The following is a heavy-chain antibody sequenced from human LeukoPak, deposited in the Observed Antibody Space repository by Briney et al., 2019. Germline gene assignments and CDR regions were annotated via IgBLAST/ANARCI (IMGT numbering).Heavy chain of an antibody. Sequence: GGSLRLSCATSGFSFGSYGMHWVRQSPGKGLEWLAGIWNDGSDAYYAASVNGRFTICRDNSQITMYLQLNGLRAHDTVVYYCPFGGHHFTVKGLDYWGQGTLVIVSS. J-gene: IGHJ4*02. V-gene: IGHV3-33*03. CDR2: IWNDGSDA. CDR3: PFGGHHFTVKGLDY. CDR1: GFSFGSYG. D-gene: IGHD3-10*01.